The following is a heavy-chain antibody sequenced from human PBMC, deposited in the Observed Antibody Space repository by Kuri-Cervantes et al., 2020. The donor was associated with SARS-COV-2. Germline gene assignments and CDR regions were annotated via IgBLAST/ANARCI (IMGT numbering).Heavy chain of an antibody. D-gene: IGHD3-3*01. J-gene: IGHJ6*02. CDR2: IYYSGST. Sequence: GSLRLSCTVSGGSISSYYWSWIRQPPGKGLEWTGYIYYSGSTNYNPSLKSRVTISVDTSKNQFSLKLSSVTAADTAVYYCARDSRLVGYYRNYYYGMDVWGQGTTVTVSS. CDR3: ARDSRLVGYYRNYYYGMDV. V-gene: IGHV4-59*01. CDR1: GGSISSYY.